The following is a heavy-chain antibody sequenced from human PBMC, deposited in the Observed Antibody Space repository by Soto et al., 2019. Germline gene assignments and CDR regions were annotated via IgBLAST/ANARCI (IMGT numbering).Heavy chain of an antibody. CDR3: AKRPGYDFWSGYSIPYYYGMDV. CDR1: GFTFSSYA. CDR2: ISGSGGST. V-gene: IGHV3-23*01. D-gene: IGHD3-3*01. Sequence: EVQLLESGGGLVQPGGSLRLSCAASGFTFSSYAMSWVRQAPGKGLEWVSAISGSGGSTYYADSVKGRFTISRDNSKHTLYLQMNSLRAEDTAVYYCAKRPGYDFWSGYSIPYYYGMDVWGQGTTVTVSS. J-gene: IGHJ6*02.